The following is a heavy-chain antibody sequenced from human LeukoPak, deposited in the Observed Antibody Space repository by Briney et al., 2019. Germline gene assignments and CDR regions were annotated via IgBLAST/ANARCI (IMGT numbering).Heavy chain of an antibody. CDR3: ARASYGYMFDY. D-gene: IGHD5-24*01. J-gene: IGHJ4*02. Sequence: PSETLSLTCTVSGGSISSYYWSWIRQPPGKGLEWIGYIYYSGSTNYNPSLKSRVTISVDTSKNQFSLKLSSVTAADTAVYYCARASYGYMFDYWGQGTLVTVSS. CDR2: IYYSGST. CDR1: GGSISSYY. V-gene: IGHV4-59*01.